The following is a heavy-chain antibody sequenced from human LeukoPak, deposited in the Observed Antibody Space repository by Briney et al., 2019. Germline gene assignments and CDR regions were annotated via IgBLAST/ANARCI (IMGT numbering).Heavy chain of an antibody. D-gene: IGHD2-2*01. V-gene: IGHV3-21*01. CDR2: ISSSSSYI. CDR1: GFTFSSYS. J-gene: IGHJ4*02. CDR3: ASKYQLLWGIDY. Sequence: PGGSLRLSCAASGFTFSSYSMNWVRQAPGKGPEWVSSISSSSSYIYYADSVKGRFTISRDNAKNSLYLQMNSLRAEDTAVYYCASKYQLLWGIDYWGQGTLVTVSS.